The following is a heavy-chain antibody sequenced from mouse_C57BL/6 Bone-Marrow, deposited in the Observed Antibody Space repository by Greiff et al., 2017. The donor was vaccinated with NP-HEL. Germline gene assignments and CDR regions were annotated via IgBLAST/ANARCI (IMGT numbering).Heavy chain of an antibody. D-gene: IGHD2-10*02. CDR2: IDPENGDT. J-gene: IGHJ2*01. CDR1: GFNIKDDY. Sequence: DVKLQESGAELVRPGASVKLSCTASGFNIKDDYMHWVKQRPEQGLEWIGWIDPENGDTEYASKFQGKATMTADTSSNTAYLQLSSLTSEATAVYYCRPSYCNYWGQGTTLTVSS. CDR3: RPSYCNY. V-gene: IGHV14-4*01.